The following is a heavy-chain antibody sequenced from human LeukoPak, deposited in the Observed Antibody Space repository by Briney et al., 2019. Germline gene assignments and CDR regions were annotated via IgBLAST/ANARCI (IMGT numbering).Heavy chain of an antibody. CDR3: ARGSSSDWPFDY. V-gene: IGHV1-3*04. J-gene: IGHJ4*02. Sequence: ASVKVSCKASGYTFTFYAMHWVRQAPGQRPEWMGRLNTVNGNTKYSQKFQGRVTITRDTSATTAYMELSSLTSEDTAVYYCARGSSSDWPFDYWGQGTLVTVSS. D-gene: IGHD6-19*01. CDR1: GYTFTFYA. CDR2: LNTVNGNT.